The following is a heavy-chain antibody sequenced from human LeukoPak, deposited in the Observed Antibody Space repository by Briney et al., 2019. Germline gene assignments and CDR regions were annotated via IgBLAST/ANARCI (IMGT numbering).Heavy chain of an antibody. CDR3: ARDQYSYGYDWFDP. CDR2: IKQDGREK. V-gene: IGHV3-7*01. Sequence: GGSLRLSCAASGFTFSSYWMSWVRQAPGKGLEWVANIKQDGREKYYVDSVKGRFTISRDNAKNSLYLQMNSLRAEDTAVYYCARDQYSYGYDWFDPWGQGTLVTVSS. J-gene: IGHJ5*02. D-gene: IGHD5-18*01. CDR1: GFTFSSYW.